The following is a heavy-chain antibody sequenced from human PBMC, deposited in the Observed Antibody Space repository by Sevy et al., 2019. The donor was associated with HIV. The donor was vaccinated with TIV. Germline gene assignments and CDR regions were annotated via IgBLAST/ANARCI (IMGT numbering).Heavy chain of an antibody. CDR2: IKSKIDGSTR. J-gene: IGHJ4*02. CDR3: ATGLGKSDFDF. Sequence: GGSLRLSCAASGFTFSNAWMSWVRQAPGKGLEWVGRIKSKIDGSTRDLAAPVKGRVTITRDDSRNTLYLQMNSLKIGATGGYYCATGLGKSDFDFWGQGTLVTVSS. V-gene: IGHV3-15*01. D-gene: IGHD3-9*01. CDR1: GFTFSNAW.